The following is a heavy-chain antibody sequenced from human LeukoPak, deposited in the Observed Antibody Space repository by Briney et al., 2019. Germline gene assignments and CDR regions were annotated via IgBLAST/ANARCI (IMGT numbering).Heavy chain of an antibody. D-gene: IGHD3-10*01. CDR2: ISGSGGST. V-gene: IGHV3-23*01. Sequence: GGSLRLSCAASGLTFSSYAMSWVRQAPGKGLEWVSAISGSGGSTYYADSVKGRFTISRDNSKNTLYLQMNSLRAEDTAVYYCAKARSPSLITMAAFDIWGQGTMVTVSS. J-gene: IGHJ3*02. CDR3: AKARSPSLITMAAFDI. CDR1: GLTFSSYA.